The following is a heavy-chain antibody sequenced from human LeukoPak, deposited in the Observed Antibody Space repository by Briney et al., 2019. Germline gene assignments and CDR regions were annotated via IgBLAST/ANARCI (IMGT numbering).Heavy chain of an antibody. CDR1: GYTFTGYY. V-gene: IGHV1-2*02. CDR3: ASDILTGSPPFDY. D-gene: IGHD3-9*01. Sequence: ASVKVSCKASGYTFTGYYMHWVRQAPGQGLEWMGWINPNSGGTNYAQKFQGRVTMTRDTSISTAYMELSRLRPDDTAVYYCASDILTGSPPFDYWGQGTLVTVSS. J-gene: IGHJ4*02. CDR2: INPNSGGT.